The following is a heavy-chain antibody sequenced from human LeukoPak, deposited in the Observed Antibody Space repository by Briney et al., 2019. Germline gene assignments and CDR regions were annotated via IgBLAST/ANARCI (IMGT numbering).Heavy chain of an antibody. V-gene: IGHV3-21*01. CDR3: AGVDFWSGYSFGY. J-gene: IGHJ4*02. D-gene: IGHD3-3*01. CDR2: ISSTSSYI. CDR1: GFTFSTYS. Sequence: GGSLRLSCAASGFTFSTYSMNWVRQAPGKGLEWVSSISSTSSYIYSADSVKGRFTISRDNAKNSLYLQMNSLRAEDTAVYYCAGVDFWSGYSFGYWGQGTLVTVSS.